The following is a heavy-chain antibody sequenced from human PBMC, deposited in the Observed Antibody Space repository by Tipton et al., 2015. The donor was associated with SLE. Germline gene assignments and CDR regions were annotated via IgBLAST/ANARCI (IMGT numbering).Heavy chain of an antibody. CDR3: ARDAGRVSNYYGMDV. CDR2: ISSSSSYT. V-gene: IGHV3-11*06. CDR1: GFTFSDYY. Sequence: AASGFTFSDYYMSWIRQAPGKGLEWVSYISSSSSYTNYADSVKGRFTTSRDNAKNSLYLQMNSLRAEDTAVYYCARDAGRVSNYYGMDVWGQGTTVTVSS. J-gene: IGHJ6*02.